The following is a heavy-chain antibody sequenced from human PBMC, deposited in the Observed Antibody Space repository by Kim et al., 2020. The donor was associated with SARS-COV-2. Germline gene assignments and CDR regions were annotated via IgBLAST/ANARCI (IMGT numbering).Heavy chain of an antibody. CDR1: GGTFSSYA. J-gene: IGHJ3*02. Sequence: SVKVSCKASGGTFSSYAISWVRQAPGQGLEWMGRIIPILGIANYAQKFQGRVTITADKSTSTAYMELSSLRSEDTAVYYCAANYCSSTSCYTRGAFDIWGQGTMVTVSS. CDR3: AANYCSSTSCYTRGAFDI. D-gene: IGHD2-2*02. CDR2: IIPILGIA. V-gene: IGHV1-69*04.